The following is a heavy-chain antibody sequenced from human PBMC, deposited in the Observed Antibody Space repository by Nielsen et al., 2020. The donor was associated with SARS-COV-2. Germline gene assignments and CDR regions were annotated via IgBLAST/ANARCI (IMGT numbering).Heavy chain of an antibody. CDR1: GFTFNTYA. D-gene: IGHD2-2*01. V-gene: IGHV3-23*01. J-gene: IGHJ4*02. Sequence: GESLKISCAASGFTFNTYAMSWIRQAPGKGLEWTSAISGGGTNSFYADSVKGRFTISRDNSNHTLYLQLTNLRAEDTAVYYCANDFGDCGSSTCRPKWGQGSRITVSS. CDR3: ANDFGDCGSSTCRPK. CDR2: ISGGGTNS.